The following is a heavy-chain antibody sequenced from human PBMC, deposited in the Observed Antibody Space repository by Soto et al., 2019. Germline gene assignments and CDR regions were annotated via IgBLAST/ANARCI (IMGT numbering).Heavy chain of an antibody. CDR2: IYYSGSA. D-gene: IGHD3-22*01. J-gene: IGHJ4*02. V-gene: IGHV4-59*01. Sequence: PSETLSLTCTVSGGSIRSYYWSWIRQPPGKGLEWIGYIYYSGSANYNPSLKSRVTISVDTSKNQFSLKLSSVTAADTAVYYCARGSYYDSSDSKKCFDYWGQGTLVTVSS. CDR3: ARGSYYDSSDSKKCFDY. CDR1: GGSIRSYY.